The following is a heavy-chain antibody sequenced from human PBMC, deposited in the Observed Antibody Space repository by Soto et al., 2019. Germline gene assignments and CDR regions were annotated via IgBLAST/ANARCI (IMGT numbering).Heavy chain of an antibody. CDR2: IYYSGST. Sequence: QVQLQESGPGLVKPSQTLAVTCTVSGGSVTNGDYYWSWVRQPPGKGLEWIGYIYYSGSTYYNPSLESRVTMSFDTSENQFSLRLSSVSDADTASYYCATETSGSSPLRLAYWGQGTLVTVSS. CDR1: GGSVTNGDYY. V-gene: IGHV4-30-4*01. D-gene: IGHD3-22*01. CDR3: ATETSGSSPLRLAY. J-gene: IGHJ4*02.